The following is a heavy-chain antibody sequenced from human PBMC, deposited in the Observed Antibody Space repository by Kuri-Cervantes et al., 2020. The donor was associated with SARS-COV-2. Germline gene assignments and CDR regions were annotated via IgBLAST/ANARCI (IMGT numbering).Heavy chain of an antibody. V-gene: IGHV4-28*03. CDR3: ARGRIRPFDY. J-gene: IGHJ4*02. CDR2: IYYSGST. CDR1: GYSISSSNW. Sequence: LRLSCAVSGYSISSSNWWGWIRQPPGKGLAWIGYIYYSGSTYYNPSLKSRVTMSVDTSKNQFPLKLSSVTAADTAVYYCARGRIRPFDYWGQGTLVTVSS.